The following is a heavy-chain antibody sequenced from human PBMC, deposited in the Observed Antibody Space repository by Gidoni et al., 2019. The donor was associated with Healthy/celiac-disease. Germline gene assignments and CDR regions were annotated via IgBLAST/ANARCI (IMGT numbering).Heavy chain of an antibody. Sequence: EVQLLDSGGGLVQPGGSLRLSCAASGFTFSSYAMGWVRQAPGKGLEWVSDISGSGSSTYYADSVKGRFTISRDHSKNTLYLQMNSLRAEDTALYFCAASVATKALRYYFDYWGQGTLVTVSS. CDR3: AASVATKALRYYFDY. CDR2: ISGSGSST. D-gene: IGHD2-15*01. CDR1: GFTFSSYA. J-gene: IGHJ4*02. V-gene: IGHV3-23*01.